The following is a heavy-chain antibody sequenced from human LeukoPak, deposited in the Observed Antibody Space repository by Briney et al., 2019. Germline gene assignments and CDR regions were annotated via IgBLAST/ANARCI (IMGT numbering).Heavy chain of an antibody. CDR1: GFTFSNAW. CDR3: ARDRNGGAFDY. V-gene: IGHV3-15*01. CDR2: IKSKTDGGTT. J-gene: IGHJ4*02. D-gene: IGHD3-16*01. Sequence: GGSLRLSCAASGFTFSNAWMSWVRQAPGKGLEWVGRIKSKTDGGTTDYAAPVKGRFTISRDNSKNTLYLQMNSLRAEGTAVYYCARDRNGGAFDYWGQGTLVTVSS.